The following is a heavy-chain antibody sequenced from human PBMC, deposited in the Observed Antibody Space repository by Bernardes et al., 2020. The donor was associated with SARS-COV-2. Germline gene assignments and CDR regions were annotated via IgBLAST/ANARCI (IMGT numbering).Heavy chain of an antibody. J-gene: IGHJ4*02. V-gene: IGHV1-69*13. D-gene: IGHD1-7*01. Sequence: SVKVSCKASGGTFSSYAISWVRQAPGQGLEWMGGIIPIFGTANYAQKFQGRVTITADESTSTAYMELSSLRSEDTAVYYCARVTYNWNYVGDYYFDYWGQGTLVTVSS. CDR3: ARVTYNWNYVGDYYFDY. CDR2: IIPIFGTA. CDR1: GGTFSSYA.